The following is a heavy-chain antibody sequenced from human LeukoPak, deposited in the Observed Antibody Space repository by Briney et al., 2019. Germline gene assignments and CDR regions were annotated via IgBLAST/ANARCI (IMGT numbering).Heavy chain of an antibody. V-gene: IGHV4-4*07. CDR3: ARDSRFSSSLYYFDY. CDR2: LYTSGRT. Sequence: SETLSLTCTVSGGSISSYYWSWIQQSAGKGLEWIGRLYTSGRTNYNPSLKSRVSMSIDTSKNQLSLSLSSVTAADTATYYCARDSRFSSSLYYFDYWGQGTLVTVSS. CDR1: GGSISSYY. J-gene: IGHJ4*02. D-gene: IGHD6-13*01.